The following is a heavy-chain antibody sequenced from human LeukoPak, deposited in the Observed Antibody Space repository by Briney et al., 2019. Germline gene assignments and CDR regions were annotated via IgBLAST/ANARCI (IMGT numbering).Heavy chain of an antibody. J-gene: IGHJ4*02. CDR2: INHSGST. CDR3: ARVESSGWFDY. Sequence: SETLSLTCAVYGGSFSGYYWSWIRQPPGKGLEWIGEINHSGSTNYNPSLKSRVTISVDTSKNQFSLNLSSVTAADTAVYYCARVESSGWFDYWGQGTLVTVSS. CDR1: GGSFSGYY. V-gene: IGHV4-34*01. D-gene: IGHD6-19*01.